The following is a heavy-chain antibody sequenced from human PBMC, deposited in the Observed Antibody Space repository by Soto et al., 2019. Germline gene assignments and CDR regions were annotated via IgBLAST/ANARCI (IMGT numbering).Heavy chain of an antibody. CDR3: AGMPYTSGLRFDP. Sequence: TLSLTCNMSGDSYSISTYSWSWILQPPGKALQWIGFIYQSGVTSYNPSLASRVSISLDRSNNQCSLKLKSVTAADTAVYFWAGMPYTSGLRFDPWGPGTLVTVSS. CDR1: GDSYSISTYS. J-gene: IGHJ5*02. D-gene: IGHD6-19*01. V-gene: IGHV4-30-2*01. CDR2: IYQSGVT.